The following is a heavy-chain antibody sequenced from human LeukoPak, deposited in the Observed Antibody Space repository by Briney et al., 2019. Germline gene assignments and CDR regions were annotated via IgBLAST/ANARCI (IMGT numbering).Heavy chain of an antibody. J-gene: IGHJ4*02. Sequence: SETLSLTCTVSGGSINSYYWSWIRLPPGKGLEWIGCISDSGSTNYNPSLKSRLTMSADKSTNQFSLNLRSVTAADTAVYYCARVSCTGGTCHLDSWGQGILVTVSS. CDR1: GGSINSYY. CDR2: ISDSGST. D-gene: IGHD2-8*02. CDR3: ARVSCTGGTCHLDS. V-gene: IGHV4-59*01.